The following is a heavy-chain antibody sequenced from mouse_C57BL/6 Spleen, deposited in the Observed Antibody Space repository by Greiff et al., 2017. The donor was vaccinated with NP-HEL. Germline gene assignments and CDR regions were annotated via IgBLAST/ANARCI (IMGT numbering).Heavy chain of an antibody. D-gene: IGHD2-2*01. J-gene: IGHJ4*01. CDR1: GFSLTSYA. V-gene: IGHV2-9-1*01. CDR2: IWTGGGT. CDR3: ARNPLETMVTTKGARDAMDY. Sequence: VKLEESGPGLVAPSQSLSITCTVSGFSLTSYAISWVRQPPGKGLEWLGVIWTGGGTNYNSALKSRLSISKDNSKSQVFLKMNSLQTDDTARDYCARNPLETMVTTKGARDAMDYWGQGTSVTVSS.